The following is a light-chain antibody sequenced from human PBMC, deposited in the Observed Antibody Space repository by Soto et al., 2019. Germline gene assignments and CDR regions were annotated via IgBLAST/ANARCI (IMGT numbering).Light chain of an antibody. Sequence: NFMLTQPHSVSESPGKTVTISCTRSSGSIASKYVQWYQQRPGSSPTTVIYEDKQRPSGVPERFSGSIGSSSNSASLTISGLKTEDEADYYCQSYDSSTVVFGGGTKLTVL. V-gene: IGLV6-57*01. CDR1: SGSIASKY. CDR3: QSYDSSTVV. J-gene: IGLJ2*01. CDR2: EDK.